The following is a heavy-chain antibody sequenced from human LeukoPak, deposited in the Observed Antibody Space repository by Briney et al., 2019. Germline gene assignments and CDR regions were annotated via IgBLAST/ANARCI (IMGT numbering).Heavy chain of an antibody. V-gene: IGHV3-23*01. CDR2: ISGSGGRT. J-gene: IGHJ6*02. CDR3: ASHQGYCSGGSCYSLYYYGMDV. CDR1: GFTFSSYA. D-gene: IGHD2-15*01. Sequence: GGSLRLSCAASGFTFSSYARSGVGQAPGKGLEGVSAISGSGGRTYYADSVKGRFTISSENSKNTLYLQMNSLRARDTAVYYCASHQGYCSGGSCYSLYYYGMDVWGQGTTVTVSS.